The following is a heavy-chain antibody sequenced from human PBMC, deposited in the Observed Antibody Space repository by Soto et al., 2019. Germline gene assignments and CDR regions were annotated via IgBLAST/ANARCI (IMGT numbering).Heavy chain of an antibody. Sequence: PGGSLRLSCAASGFTFSSYAMSWVRQAPGKGLEWVSAISGSGGSTYYADSVKGRFTISRDNSKNALYLQMNSLRAEDTAVYYCAKERYSSGYLVRVLTDYWGQGTLVTVSS. CDR2: ISGSGGST. V-gene: IGHV3-23*01. CDR3: AKERYSSGYLVRVLTDY. D-gene: IGHD3-22*01. CDR1: GFTFSSYA. J-gene: IGHJ4*02.